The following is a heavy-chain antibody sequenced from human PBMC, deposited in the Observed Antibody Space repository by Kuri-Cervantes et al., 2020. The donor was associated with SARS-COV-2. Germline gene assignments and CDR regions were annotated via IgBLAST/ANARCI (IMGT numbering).Heavy chain of an antibody. D-gene: IGHD3-22*01. CDR2: ISAITSST. CDR3: AIPRNDYYDSSVPFLS. CDR1: GFTFSSYA. V-gene: IGHV3-23*01. J-gene: IGHJ5*02. Sequence: GESLKISCAASGFTFSSYAMSWVRQAPGKGLEWVSGISAITSSTYYADSVKGRFTISRDNSKNTMYLQMNSLRAEDTAVYYCAIPRNDYYDSSVPFLSWGQGTLVTVSS.